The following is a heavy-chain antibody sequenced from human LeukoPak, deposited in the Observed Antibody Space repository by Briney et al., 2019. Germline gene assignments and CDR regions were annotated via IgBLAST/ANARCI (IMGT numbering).Heavy chain of an antibody. D-gene: IGHD3-22*01. Sequence: PGGSLRLSCAASGFSFRTYAMGWVRQAPGKGLEWVSATSDNSGRTYYADSVKGRFTISRDNSKNTLFVQMNSLRAEDTAVYYCAREYDSSWPSWGQGTLVTVSS. J-gene: IGHJ5*02. V-gene: IGHV3-23*01. CDR2: TSDNSGRT. CDR1: GFSFRTYA. CDR3: AREYDSSWPS.